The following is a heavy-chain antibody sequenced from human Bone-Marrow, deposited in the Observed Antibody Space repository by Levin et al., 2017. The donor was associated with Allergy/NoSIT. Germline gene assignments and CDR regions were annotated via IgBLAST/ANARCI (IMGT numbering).Heavy chain of an antibody. D-gene: IGHD2-2*01. Sequence: GESLKISCGASGFTFSNYAMTWVRQAPGKGLEWLSSISASGINTYYADSVRGRFTMSRDNSRNTLFLQMNSLRAEDTALYYCAKDRVPVAGTGMDFWGQGTLLIVSS. J-gene: IGHJ4*02. CDR3: AKDRVPVAGTGMDF. V-gene: IGHV3-23*01. CDR1: GFTFSNYA. CDR2: ISASGINT.